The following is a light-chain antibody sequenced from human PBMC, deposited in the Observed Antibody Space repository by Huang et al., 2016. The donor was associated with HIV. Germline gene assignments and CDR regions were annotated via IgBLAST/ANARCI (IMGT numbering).Light chain of an antibody. V-gene: IGKV2-28*01. CDR3: MQALQTPA. CDR2: WGS. J-gene: IGKJ4*01. Sequence: DIVMTQSPLSLPVTPGEPASISCRSSQSLLHSNGYNYLDWYLQKPGQSPQLLIYWGSNRAYGVPDRVSGSGSGTDFTLKISRVEAEDVGVYYCMQALQTPAFGGGTKVEIK. CDR1: QSLLHSNGYNY.